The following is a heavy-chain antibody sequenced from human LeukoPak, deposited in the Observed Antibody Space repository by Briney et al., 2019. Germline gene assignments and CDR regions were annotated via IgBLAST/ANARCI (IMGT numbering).Heavy chain of an antibody. CDR2: IIPIFGIA. CDR1: GGTFSSYA. V-gene: IGHV1-69*04. Sequence: ASVKVSCKASGGTFSSYAISWVRQAPGQGLEWMGRIIPIFGIANYAQKFQGRVTITADKSTSTAYMELSSLRSEDTAVCYCASDPSPPNFDMDVWGQGTTVTVSS. J-gene: IGHJ6*02. D-gene: IGHD2-2*01. CDR3: ASDPSPPNFDMDV.